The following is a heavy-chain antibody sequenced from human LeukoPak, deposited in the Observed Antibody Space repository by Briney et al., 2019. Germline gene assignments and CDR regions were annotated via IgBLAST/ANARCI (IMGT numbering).Heavy chain of an antibody. Sequence: ASVKVSCKASGYTFTGYYMHWVRQAPGQGLEWMGWISGYNGNTNYAQKLQGRVTMTTDTSTSTAYMELRSLRSDDTAVYYCAGDFHSSGYYHYFHYWGQGTLVTVSS. V-gene: IGHV1-18*04. D-gene: IGHD3-22*01. CDR1: GYTFTGYY. CDR3: AGDFHSSGYYHYFHY. CDR2: ISGYNGNT. J-gene: IGHJ4*02.